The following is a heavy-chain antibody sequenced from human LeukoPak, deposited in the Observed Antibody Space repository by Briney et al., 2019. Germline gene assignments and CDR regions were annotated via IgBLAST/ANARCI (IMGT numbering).Heavy chain of an antibody. D-gene: IGHD3-22*01. J-gene: IGHJ5*02. CDR3: AKDLAMIVPFHWFDP. Sequence: PGGSLRLSCAASGFTFSSYAMSCVREAPGKGLEWVSAVSGSGGSTYSADSVKGRITISRDNSKNTLYLKMNSLRAGDTAVYYCAKDLAMIVPFHWFDPWGQGTLVTVS. CDR1: GFTFSSYA. V-gene: IGHV3-23*01. CDR2: VSGSGGST.